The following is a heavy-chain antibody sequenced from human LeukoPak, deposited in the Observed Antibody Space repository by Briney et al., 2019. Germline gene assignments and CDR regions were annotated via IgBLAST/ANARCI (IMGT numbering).Heavy chain of an antibody. Sequence: ASVKVFCKASGYTFTGYYMHWVRQAPGQGLEWMGWINPNSGGTNYAQKFQGRVTMTRDTSISTAYMELSRLRSDDTAVYYCARVEPYCSSTSCYPFDYWGQGTLVTVSS. V-gene: IGHV1-2*02. J-gene: IGHJ4*02. CDR3: ARVEPYCSSTSCYPFDY. CDR2: INPNSGGT. D-gene: IGHD2-2*01. CDR1: GYTFTGYY.